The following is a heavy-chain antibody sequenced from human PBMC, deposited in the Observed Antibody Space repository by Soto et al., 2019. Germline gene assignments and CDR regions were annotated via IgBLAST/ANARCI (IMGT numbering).Heavy chain of an antibody. V-gene: IGHV4-34*01. J-gene: IGHJ4*02. CDR1: GGSFSGYY. CDR2: INHSGST. D-gene: IGHD3-22*01. CDR3: ARGGRKGSGYFSLDY. Sequence: QVQLQQWGAGLLKPSETLSLTCAVYGGSFSGYYWSWIRQPPGKGLEWIGEINHSGSTNYNPSLKSRDTISVDTSKNQFSLKLSSVTAADTAVYYCARGGRKGSGYFSLDYWGQGTLVTVSS.